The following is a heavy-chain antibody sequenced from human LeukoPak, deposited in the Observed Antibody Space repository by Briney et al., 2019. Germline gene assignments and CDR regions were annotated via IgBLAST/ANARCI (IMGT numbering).Heavy chain of an antibody. D-gene: IGHD6-13*01. CDR3: ARVQSLAAAAIHFDY. CDR2: IKQDGSEK. CDR1: GFTFSSYW. Sequence: GGSLRLSCAASGFTFSSYWMSWVRQAPGKGLEWVANIKQDGSEKYYVDSVKGRFTISRDNAKNSLYLQMNSLRAEDTAVYYCARVQSLAAAAIHFDYWGQGTLVTVSS. V-gene: IGHV3-7*01. J-gene: IGHJ4*02.